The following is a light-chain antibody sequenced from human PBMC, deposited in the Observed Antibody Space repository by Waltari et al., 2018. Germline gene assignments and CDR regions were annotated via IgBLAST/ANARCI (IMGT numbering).Light chain of an antibody. CDR2: RAS. J-gene: IGKJ1*01. CDR1: QSVLYSANNDNY. Sequence: DIVMTQSPDSLAVSLGEGATINCKSSQSVLYSANNDNYVAWYQQKPGQPLKLLIYRASTRESGVPDRFSGSGSGTDFTLTISSLQAEDVAVYYCQQYYITPRTFGQGTKVEIK. CDR3: QQYYITPRT. V-gene: IGKV4-1*01.